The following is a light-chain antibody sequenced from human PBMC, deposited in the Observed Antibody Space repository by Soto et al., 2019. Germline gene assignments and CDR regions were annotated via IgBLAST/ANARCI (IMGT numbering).Light chain of an antibody. CDR2: AAS. CDR3: QQSYIDPWT. Sequence: DIQMTQSPSSLSASVGDRVSITCRASQSISTYLNWYQQKPGKVPRLLIYAASSLQSGVPSRFSGSGSGTDFTLTISSLQPEDFATYYCQQSYIDPWTFGQGTKVEIK. J-gene: IGKJ1*01. CDR1: QSISTY. V-gene: IGKV1-39*01.